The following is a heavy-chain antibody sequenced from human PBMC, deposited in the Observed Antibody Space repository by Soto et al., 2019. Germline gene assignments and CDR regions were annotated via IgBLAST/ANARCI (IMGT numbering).Heavy chain of an antibody. CDR3: AKDQVTMVRTIFDY. CDR1: GFTFSDYY. CDR2: ISSSGSTI. D-gene: IGHD3-10*01. J-gene: IGHJ4*02. Sequence: GGSLRLSCAASGFTFSDYYMSWIRQAPGKGLEWVSYISSSGSTIYYADSVKGRFTISRDNSKNSLYLQMNSLRAEDTAVYYCAKDQVTMVRTIFDYWGQGTLVTVSS. V-gene: IGHV3-11*01.